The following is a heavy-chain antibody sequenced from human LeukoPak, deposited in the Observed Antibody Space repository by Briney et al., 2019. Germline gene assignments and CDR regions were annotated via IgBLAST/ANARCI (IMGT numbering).Heavy chain of an antibody. V-gene: IGHV1-3*01. CDR3: ARDHGLRGGFDP. J-gene: IGHJ5*02. CDR2: INAGNGNT. D-gene: IGHD3-10*01. CDR1: GYTFTSYA. Sequence: ASVKVSCKASGYTFTSYAMHWVRQAPGQRLEWMGWINAGNGNTKYSQKFQGRVTITRDTSASTAYMELSSLRSEHTAVYYCARDHGLRGGFDPWGQGNLVTVSS.